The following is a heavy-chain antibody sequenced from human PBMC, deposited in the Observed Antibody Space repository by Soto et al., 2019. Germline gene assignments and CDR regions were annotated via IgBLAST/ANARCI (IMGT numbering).Heavy chain of an antibody. J-gene: IGHJ4*02. CDR2: ISYDGSNK. D-gene: IGHD2-2*01. Sequence: QVQLVESGGGVVQPGRSLRLSCAASGFTFSSYGMHWVRQAPGKGLEWVAVISYDGSNKYYADSVKGRFIISRDNSKNTLYLQMNSLRAEDTAVYYCAKDSVVVPAAPRRDCDYWGQGTLVTVSS. V-gene: IGHV3-30*18. CDR3: AKDSVVVPAAPRRDCDY. CDR1: GFTFSSYG.